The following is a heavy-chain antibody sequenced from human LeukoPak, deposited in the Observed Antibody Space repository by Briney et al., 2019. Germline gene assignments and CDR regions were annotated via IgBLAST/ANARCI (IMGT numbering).Heavy chain of an antibody. D-gene: IGHD2/OR15-2a*01. CDR1: GFTFSNYA. CDR3: AKALDYWYFDY. V-gene: IGHV3-23*01. Sequence: GGSLRLSCAASGFTFSNYAMSWVRQAPGKGLEWVSAISGRPSYADSVKGRFTISRDNPKNTLYLQVNSLRAEDTAVYYCAKALDYWYFDYWGQGTLVTVSS. CDR2: ISGRP. J-gene: IGHJ4*02.